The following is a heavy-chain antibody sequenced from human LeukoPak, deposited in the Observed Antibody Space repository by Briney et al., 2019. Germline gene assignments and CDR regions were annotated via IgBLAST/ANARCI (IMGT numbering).Heavy chain of an antibody. CDR3: AIRGPNNGSGSRRAPRYMDV. V-gene: IGHV1-69*05. CDR2: IIPIFGTA. Sequence: ASVKVSCKASGGTFSSYAISWVRQAPGQGLEWMGGIIPIFGTANYAQKFQGRVTITTDESTGTAYMELSSLRSEDTAVYYCAIRGPNNGSGSRRAPRYMDVWGKGTTVTVSS. D-gene: IGHD3-10*01. CDR1: GGTFSSYA. J-gene: IGHJ6*03.